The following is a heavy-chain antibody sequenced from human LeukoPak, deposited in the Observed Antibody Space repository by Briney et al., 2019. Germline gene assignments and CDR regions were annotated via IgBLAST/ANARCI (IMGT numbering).Heavy chain of an antibody. CDR2: IIPIFGTA. J-gene: IGHJ4*02. CDR1: GGTFSSYA. Sequence: ASVKVSCKASGGTFSSYAISWVRQAPGQGLEWMGGIIPIFGTASFAQKFQGRVTIAADKSTSTAYMELSSLRSEDTAVYYCVCSGGSCYYDGRFDYWGQGTLVTVSS. V-gene: IGHV1-69*06. D-gene: IGHD2-15*01. CDR3: VCSGGSCYYDGRFDY.